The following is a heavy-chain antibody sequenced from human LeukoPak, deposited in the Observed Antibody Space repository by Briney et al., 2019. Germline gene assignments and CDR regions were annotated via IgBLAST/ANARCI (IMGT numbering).Heavy chain of an antibody. J-gene: IGHJ6*02. D-gene: IGHD3-10*01. Sequence: SETLSLTRTVSGGFTTSYYWSWIRHPPGKGLEWMGYIYYSGTTNNNPPLKSRDTMSVDTSKNQFSLKVTSVTAADTAIYYCAGDYGVWFGEHYYYNGMDVWGQGISVTVSS. CDR3: AGDYGVWFGEHYYYNGMDV. CDR2: IYYSGTT. CDR1: GGFTTSYY. V-gene: IGHV4-59*12.